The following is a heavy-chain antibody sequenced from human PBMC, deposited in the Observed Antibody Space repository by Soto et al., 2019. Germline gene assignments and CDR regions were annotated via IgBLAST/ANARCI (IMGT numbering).Heavy chain of an antibody. D-gene: IGHD6-13*01. CDR2: IYSGGST. J-gene: IGHJ5*02. Sequence: EVQLVESGGGLIQPGGSLRLSCAASGFTVSSNYMSWVRQAPGKGLEWVSVIYSGGSTYYADSVKGRFTISRDNSKNTLNLQMNSLRAEDTAVYYGARETPYSSRLKGWFDPWGQGTLVTVSS. CDR3: ARETPYSSRLKGWFDP. CDR1: GFTVSSNY. V-gene: IGHV3-53*01.